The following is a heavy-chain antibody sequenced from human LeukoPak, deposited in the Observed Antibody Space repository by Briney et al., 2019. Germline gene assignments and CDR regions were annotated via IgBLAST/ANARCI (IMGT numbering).Heavy chain of an antibody. CDR1: DGSISSDSFY. D-gene: IGHD3-10*01. V-gene: IGHV4-39*01. Sequence: NPSETLSLTCTVSDGSISSDSFYWGWMRQPPGKGLEWIGSMYYTGSYTGITYYNPSLESRLTISVDTSKNLCSLKLSSVTAADTAVYYCVGEEYGTGSYYKSSDWGQGTLVTVSS. J-gene: IGHJ4*02. CDR2: MYYTGSYTGIT. CDR3: VGEEYGTGSYYKSSD.